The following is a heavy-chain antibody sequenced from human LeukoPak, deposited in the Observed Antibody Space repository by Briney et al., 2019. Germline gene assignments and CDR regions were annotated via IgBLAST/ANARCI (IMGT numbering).Heavy chain of an antibody. D-gene: IGHD6-6*01. CDR1: GYTFTGYY. CDR2: INPNSGDT. CDR3: ARDPSLVYTTSSDAFDY. J-gene: IGHJ4*02. Sequence: ASVKVSCKASGYTFTGYYMHWVRQAPGQGLEWMGWINPNSGDTNYAQKFQGRVTMTRDRSMSTASMELSRLRSDDTAVYYCARDPSLVYTTSSDAFDYWGQGTLVTVSS. V-gene: IGHV1-2*02.